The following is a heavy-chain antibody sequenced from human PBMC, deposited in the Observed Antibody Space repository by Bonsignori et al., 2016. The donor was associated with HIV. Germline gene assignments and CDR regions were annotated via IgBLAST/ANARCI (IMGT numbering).Heavy chain of an antibody. J-gene: IGHJ6*03. D-gene: IGHD3-9*01. Sequence: GESLKISCAASGFTFSSYSMNWVRQAPGKGLEWVSSISSSSSYIYYADSVKGRFTISRDNAKNSLYLQMNSLRAEDTAVYYCARDPTLFGLNYYYYMDVWGKGTTVTVSS. CDR1: GFTFSSYS. CDR2: ISSSSSYI. CDR3: ARDPTLFGLNYYYYMDV. V-gene: IGHV3-21*01.